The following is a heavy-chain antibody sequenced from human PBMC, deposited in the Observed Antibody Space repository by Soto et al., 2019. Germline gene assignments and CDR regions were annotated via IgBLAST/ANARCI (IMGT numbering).Heavy chain of an antibody. CDR1: GFTFSSYG. V-gene: IGHV3-33*01. J-gene: IGHJ6*02. Sequence: GGSLRLSCAASGFTFSSYGMHWVRQAPGKGLEWVAVIWYDGSNKYYADSVKGRFTISRDNSKNTLYLQMNSLRAEDTAVYYCARDSPPSHYYCYGMDVWGQGTTVTVSS. CDR2: IWYDGSNK. CDR3: ARDSPPSHYYCYGMDV.